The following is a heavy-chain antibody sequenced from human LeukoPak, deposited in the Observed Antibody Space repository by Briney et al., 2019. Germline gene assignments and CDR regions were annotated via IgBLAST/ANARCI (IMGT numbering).Heavy chain of an antibody. D-gene: IGHD2-21*02. CDR1: GYTFATSF. CDR3: ARPTYCGSNCYFYFDY. CDR2: IKPNSGVT. Sequence: ASVKVSRKTSGYTFATSFMHWVRQAPGQGLEWMGYIKPNSGVTNYAQKFRGRVTMTWDTSISTAYIELSGLTSDDTAIYYCARPTYCGSNCYFYFDYWGQGTLVTVSS. V-gene: IGHV1-2*02. J-gene: IGHJ4*02.